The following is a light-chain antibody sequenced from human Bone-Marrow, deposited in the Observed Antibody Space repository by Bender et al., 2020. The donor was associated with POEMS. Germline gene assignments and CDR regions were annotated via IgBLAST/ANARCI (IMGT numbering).Light chain of an antibody. V-gene: IGLV2-14*02. CDR2: EAT. CDR1: STDVGSYNL. CDR3: SSYTGSGTVV. J-gene: IGLJ2*01. Sequence: QSALTQPASVSGSPGQSITISCTGSSTDVGSYNLVSWYQQHPGTAPKLLLYEATKRPSGVSYRFSGSKSGNTASLTLSGLQAEDEADYFCSSYTGSGTVVFGGGTKLTVL.